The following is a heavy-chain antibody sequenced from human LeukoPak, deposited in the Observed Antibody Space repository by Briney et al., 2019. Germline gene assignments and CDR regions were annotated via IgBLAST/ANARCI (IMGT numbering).Heavy chain of an antibody. J-gene: IGHJ4*02. Sequence: GGSLRLSCAASGFTFSSYGMHWVRQAPGKGLEWVAVIWYDGSNKYYADSVKGRFTISRDNSKNTLYLQMNSLGAEDTAVYYCARGEQQLVLPLDYWGQGTLVTVSS. V-gene: IGHV3-33*01. CDR1: GFTFSSYG. D-gene: IGHD6-13*01. CDR3: ARGEQQLVLPLDY. CDR2: IWYDGSNK.